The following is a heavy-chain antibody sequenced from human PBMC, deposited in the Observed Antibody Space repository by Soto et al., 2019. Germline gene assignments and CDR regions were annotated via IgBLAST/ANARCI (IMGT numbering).Heavy chain of an antibody. D-gene: IGHD3-22*01. CDR3: ARGRVDTVDSSGFYEY. Sequence: SQTLSLTCAVYGGSCSAYYWSWIRQRPGKGLEWIGEINHSGGTSYNPSLKSRVTIFVDTSKSQFSLNLTSVTAADRAVYYRARGRVDTVDSSGFYEYWGQVTPVTVSS. CDR1: GGSCSAYY. J-gene: IGHJ4*02. V-gene: IGHV4-34*01. CDR2: INHSGGT.